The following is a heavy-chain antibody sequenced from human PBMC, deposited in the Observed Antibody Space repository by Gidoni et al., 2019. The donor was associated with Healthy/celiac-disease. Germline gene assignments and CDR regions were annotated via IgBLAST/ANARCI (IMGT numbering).Heavy chain of an antibody. CDR1: GFTFRSYG. D-gene: IGHD6-13*01. CDR2: IWYDGSNK. Sequence: QVQLVESGGGVVQPGRSLRLSCAASGFTFRSYGMHWVRQAPGKGLEWVAVIWYDGSNKYYADSVKGRFTISRDNSKNTLYLQMNSLRAEDTAVYYCARDGIAAAGTGAFDIWGQGTMVTVSS. J-gene: IGHJ3*02. CDR3: ARDGIAAAGTGAFDI. V-gene: IGHV3-33*01.